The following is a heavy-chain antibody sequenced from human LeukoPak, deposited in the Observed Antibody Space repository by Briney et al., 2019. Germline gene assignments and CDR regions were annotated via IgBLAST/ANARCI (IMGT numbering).Heavy chain of an antibody. CDR2: ISGSGGST. D-gene: IGHD1-26*01. J-gene: IGHJ4*02. Sequence: PGGSLRLSCAASGFTFSSYAMSWVRQAPGRGLEWVSAISGSGGSTYYADSVKGRFTISRDNSKNTLYLQMNSLRAEDTAVYYCAKDRWEPYSYFDYWGQGTLVTVSS. CDR1: GFTFSSYA. CDR3: AKDRWEPYSYFDY. V-gene: IGHV3-23*01.